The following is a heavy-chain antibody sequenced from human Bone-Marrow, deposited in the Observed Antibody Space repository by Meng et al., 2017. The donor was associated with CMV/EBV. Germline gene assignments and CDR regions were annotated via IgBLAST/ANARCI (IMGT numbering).Heavy chain of an antibody. CDR3: ARDGGSYFDY. CDR1: GYTFITYA. Sequence: VSCKASGYTFITYAMHWVRQAPGQRLEWMGWINAGNGNTKYSQKFQGRVTITRDTSASTAYMELSSLRSEDTAVYYCARDGGSYFDYWGQGTLVTVSS. CDR2: INAGNGNT. D-gene: IGHD3-16*01. V-gene: IGHV1-3*01. J-gene: IGHJ4*02.